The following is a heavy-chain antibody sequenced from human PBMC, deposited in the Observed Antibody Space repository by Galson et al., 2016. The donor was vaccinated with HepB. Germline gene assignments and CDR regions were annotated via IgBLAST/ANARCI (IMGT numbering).Heavy chain of an antibody. CDR2: MYTSGST. D-gene: IGHD3-16*01. V-gene: IGHV4-61*02. CDR3: ARELGS. CDR1: GDSITSGSYHY. Sequence: TLSLTCGVSGDSITSGSYHYWSWIRQPVGKGLEWVGLMYTSGSTNYNPSLKGRVTISLDTSKNQVPLKLKSVTAADTAIYYCARELGSWGQGTLVTVSS. J-gene: IGHJ5*02.